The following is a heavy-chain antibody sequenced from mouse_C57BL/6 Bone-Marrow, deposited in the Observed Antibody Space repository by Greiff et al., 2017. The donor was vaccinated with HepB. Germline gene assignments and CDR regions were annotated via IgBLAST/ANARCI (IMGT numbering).Heavy chain of an antibody. J-gene: IGHJ2*01. V-gene: IGHV5-9*01. D-gene: IGHD3-3*01. CDR2: ISGGGGNT. CDR3: ARGTGFDY. Sequence: EVQRVESGGGLVKPGGSLKLSCAASGFTFSSYTMSWVRQTPEKRLEWVATISGGGGNTYYPDSVKGRFTISRDNAKNTLYLQMSSLRSEDTALYYCARGTGFDYWGQGTTLTVSS. CDR1: GFTFSSYT.